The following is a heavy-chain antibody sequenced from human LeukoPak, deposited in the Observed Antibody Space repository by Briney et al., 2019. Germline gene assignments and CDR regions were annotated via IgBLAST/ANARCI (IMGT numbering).Heavy chain of an antibody. CDR3: ARDSNSYGSGATIDY. Sequence: GGSLRLSCAASGFTFSTYGMHWVRQAPGKGLEWLTDIWYDGSNKYYTDSVKGRFTISRDNSKNTLYLQMSSLRAEDTAVYYCARDSNSYGSGATIDYWGQGTLVTVSS. CDR1: GFTFSTYG. J-gene: IGHJ4*02. CDR2: IWYDGSNK. V-gene: IGHV3-33*01. D-gene: IGHD3-10*01.